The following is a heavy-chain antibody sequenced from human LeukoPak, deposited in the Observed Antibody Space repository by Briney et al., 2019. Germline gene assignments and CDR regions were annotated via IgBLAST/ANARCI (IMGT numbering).Heavy chain of an antibody. Sequence: PGGSLRLSCADSGFTFRSYWMSSVRQAPGKGLEWVANIKQDGSDKNYVDSVKGRFTISRDNAKNSLYLQMNSLGAEDTAVYYCARAEPTVPNGRSDYWGQGTLVTVSS. J-gene: IGHJ4*02. CDR3: ARAEPTVPNGRSDY. CDR1: GFTFRSYW. V-gene: IGHV3-7*01. D-gene: IGHD4-17*01. CDR2: IKQDGSDK.